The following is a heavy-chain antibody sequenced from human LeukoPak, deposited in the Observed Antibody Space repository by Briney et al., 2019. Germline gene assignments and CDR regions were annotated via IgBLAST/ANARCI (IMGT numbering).Heavy chain of an antibody. J-gene: IGHJ5*02. D-gene: IGHD5-18*01. CDR1: GGSISSYY. CDR3: ARGKYSFNWFDP. Sequence: SETLSLTCTVSGGSISSYYLSWIRQPAGKGLEWIGRIYTSGSTNYNPSLKSRVTMSVDTSKNQFSLKLSSVTAADTAVYYCARGKYSFNWFDPWGQGTLVTVSS. V-gene: IGHV4-4*07. CDR2: IYTSGST.